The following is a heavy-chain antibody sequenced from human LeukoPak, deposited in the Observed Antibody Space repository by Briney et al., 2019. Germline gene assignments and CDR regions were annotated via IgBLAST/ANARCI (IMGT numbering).Heavy chain of an antibody. CDR1: GGSVSSGSYY. V-gene: IGHV4-61*01. CDR2: IYYSGST. CDR3: VRLRYYDSSGYSYFDY. D-gene: IGHD3-22*01. Sequence: PSETLSLTCTVSGGSVSSGSYYWSWIRQPPGKGLEWVGYIYYSGSTNYNPSLKSRVTISVDTSKNQFSLKLSSATAADTAVYYCVRLRYYDSSGYSYFDYWGQGTLVTVSS. J-gene: IGHJ4*02.